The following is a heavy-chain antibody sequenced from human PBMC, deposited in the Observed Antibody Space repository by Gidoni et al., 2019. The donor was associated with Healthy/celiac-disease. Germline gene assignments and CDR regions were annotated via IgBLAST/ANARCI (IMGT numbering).Heavy chain of an antibody. CDR1: GFTFSSYA. J-gene: IGHJ4*02. CDR3: AAPMVRGTEGSDY. V-gene: IGHV3-23*01. D-gene: IGHD3-10*01. Sequence: EVQLLESGGGLLQPGGSLILSCAASGFTFSSYAMSWVRQAPGKGLEWVSAISGSGGSTYYADSVKGRFTISRDNSKNTLYLQMNSLRAEETAVYYCAAPMVRGTEGSDYWGQGTLVTVSS. CDR2: ISGSGGST.